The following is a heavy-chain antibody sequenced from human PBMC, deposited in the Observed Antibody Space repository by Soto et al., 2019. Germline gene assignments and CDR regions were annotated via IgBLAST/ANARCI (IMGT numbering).Heavy chain of an antibody. V-gene: IGHV2-5*02. CDR3: AHRGYCSSTSCFDY. CDR1: GFSLSTSGVG. Sequence: QITLKESGPTLVKPTQTLTLTCTFSGFSLSTSGVGVGWIRQPPGKALEWLALIYWDDDKRYSPSLKSRLTITKDTSKNQVVLTMTKMDPVDTATYYCAHRGYCSSTSCFDYWGQGTLVTVSS. CDR2: IYWDDDK. J-gene: IGHJ4*02. D-gene: IGHD2-2*01.